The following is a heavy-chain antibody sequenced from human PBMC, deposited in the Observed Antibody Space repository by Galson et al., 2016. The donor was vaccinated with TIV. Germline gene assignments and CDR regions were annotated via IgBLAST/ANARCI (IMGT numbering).Heavy chain of an antibody. CDR2: IASSGRA. CDR1: GFSFSSSA. V-gene: IGHV3-23*01. CDR3: AKEGIKWLQLYYIDY. J-gene: IGHJ4*02. D-gene: IGHD5-24*01. Sequence: SLRLSCAASGFSFSSSAISWVRHAPGKGLEWVSAIASSGRAYYAASVKGRFTISRDNSKNTVYPQMDSLRAEDTAVYYCAKEGIKWLQLYYIDYWGQGILVTLSS.